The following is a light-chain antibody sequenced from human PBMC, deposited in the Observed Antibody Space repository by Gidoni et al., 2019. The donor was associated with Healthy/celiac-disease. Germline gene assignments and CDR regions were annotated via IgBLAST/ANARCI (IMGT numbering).Light chain of an antibody. J-gene: IGKJ4*01. CDR1: QSVSSSY. V-gene: IGKV3-20*01. Sequence: EIVLTQSPRTLSLSPGERATLSCRARQSVSSSYLAWYQQKPGQAPTLLIYGASSRATGIPDRFSGSGSGTDFTLTISRLEPEDFAVYYCQQYCSSPLTFGGGTKVEIK. CDR3: QQYCSSPLT. CDR2: GAS.